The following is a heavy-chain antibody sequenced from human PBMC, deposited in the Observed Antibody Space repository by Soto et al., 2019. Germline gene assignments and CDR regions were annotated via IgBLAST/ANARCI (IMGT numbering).Heavy chain of an antibody. CDR1: GFSFSDCG. V-gene: IGHV3-33*01. CDR2: IWFDGNNK. Sequence: QVQLVESGGGVVQPGRSLRLSCAAFGFSFSDCGMHWVRQAPGKGLEWVASIWFDGNNKYYADSVKGRFTISRDNSKKTLYLQMNSLRAEDTAVYYCAREGRSYHNGYWGQGTLVTVSS. J-gene: IGHJ4*02. CDR3: AREGRSYHNGY. D-gene: IGHD3-10*01.